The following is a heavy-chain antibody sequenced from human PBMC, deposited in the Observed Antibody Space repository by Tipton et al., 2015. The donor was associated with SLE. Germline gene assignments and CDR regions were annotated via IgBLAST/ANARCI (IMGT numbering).Heavy chain of an antibody. CDR1: GFTFSSYW. V-gene: IGHV3-74*01. D-gene: IGHD3-10*01. Sequence: SLRLSCAASGFTFSSYWMHWVRQAPGKGLVWVSRINSDGSSTSYADSVEGRLTTSRDNSKNTLYLQMHSLRPEDTALYYCAKGPFSASGGDWFDPWGQGALVTVSS. CDR2: INSDGSST. J-gene: IGHJ5*02. CDR3: AKGPFSASGGDWFDP.